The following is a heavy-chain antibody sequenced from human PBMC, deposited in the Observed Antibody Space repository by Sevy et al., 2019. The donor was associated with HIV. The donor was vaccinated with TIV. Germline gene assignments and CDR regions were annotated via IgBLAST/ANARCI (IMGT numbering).Heavy chain of an antibody. J-gene: IGHJ3*02. CDR3: ARGTRYSGSYYLGDDAFDI. CDR2: IGTAGDT. D-gene: IGHD1-26*01. V-gene: IGHV3-13*01. Sequence: GGSLRLSCAASGFTFSRYDMHWVRQATGKGLEWVSSIGTAGDTYYPGSVKGRFTICRENAKKSLYLQMNSLGAGDTAVYYCARGTRYSGSYYLGDDAFDIWGQGTMVTVSS. CDR1: GFTFSRYD.